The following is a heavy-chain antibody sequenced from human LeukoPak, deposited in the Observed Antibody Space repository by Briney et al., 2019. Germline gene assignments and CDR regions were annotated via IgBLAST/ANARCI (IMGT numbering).Heavy chain of an antibody. J-gene: IGHJ6*03. D-gene: IGHD2-21*02. CDR1: GGSISSYY. CDR2: IYTSGST. CDR3: CYSYYYYMDV. V-gene: IGHV4-4*07. Sequence: KSSETLSLTCTVSGGSISSYYWSWIRQPAGKGLEWIGRIYTSGSTNYNPSLKSRVTISVDTSKNQFSLKLSSVTAADTAVYYCCYSYYYYMDVWGKGTTVTVSS.